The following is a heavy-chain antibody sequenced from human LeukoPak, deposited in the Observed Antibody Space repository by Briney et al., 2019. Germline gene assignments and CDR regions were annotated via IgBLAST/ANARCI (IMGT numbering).Heavy chain of an antibody. CDR1: GFTFSDYY. V-gene: IGHV1-2*02. D-gene: IGHD6-19*01. CDR2: VNPNSSST. CDR3: SRGAPIIAMPGTGLDY. J-gene: IGHJ4*02. Sequence: RGASVRLSCTASGFTFSDYYMHWVRQAPGQGLEWMGWVNPNSSSTNYAHKVQGRLTITRDTSINTASMEVNGLRSDDTDVYYCSRGAPIIAMPGTGLDYWGQGTLVAVSS.